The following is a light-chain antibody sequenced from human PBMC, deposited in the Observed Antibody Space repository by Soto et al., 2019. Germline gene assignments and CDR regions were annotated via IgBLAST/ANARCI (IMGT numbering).Light chain of an antibody. V-gene: IGKV1-8*01. CDR2: AAS. J-gene: IGKJ2*01. Sequence: AIRMTQSPSSFSASTGDRVTITSRASQGISSYLAWYQQKPGKAPKLLIYAASTLQSGVPSRFSGSGSGTDFTLTISCLQPEDFATYYCQQYYSYPGHTFGQGTKLEIK. CDR3: QQYYSYPGHT. CDR1: QGISSY.